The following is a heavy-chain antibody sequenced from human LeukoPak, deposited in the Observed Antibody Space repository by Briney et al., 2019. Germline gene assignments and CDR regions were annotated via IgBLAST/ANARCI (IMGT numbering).Heavy chain of an antibody. Sequence: ETLSLTCAVYGGSFSGYYWSWIRQPPGKGLEWVSAISGSGGSTYYADSVKGRFPISRDNSKNTLYLQMNSLRAEDTAVYYCAKDSCSSTSCYFDYWGQGTLVTVSS. D-gene: IGHD2-2*01. J-gene: IGHJ4*02. CDR1: GGSFSGYY. CDR3: AKDSCSSTSCYFDY. CDR2: ISGSGGST. V-gene: IGHV3-23*01.